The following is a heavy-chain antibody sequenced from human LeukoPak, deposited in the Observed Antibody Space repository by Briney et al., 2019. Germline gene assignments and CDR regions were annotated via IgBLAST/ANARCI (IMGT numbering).Heavy chain of an antibody. CDR2: IIPIFGTA. CDR3: ARLSGYYYDSSGYYGGNY. CDR1: GGTFSSYA. D-gene: IGHD3-22*01. J-gene: IGHJ4*02. Sequence: ASVKVSCKASGGTFSSYAISWVRQAPGQGLEWMGGIIPIFGTANYAQKFQGRVTITTDESTSTAYMELSSLRSKDTAVYYCARLSGYYYDSSGYYGGNYWGQGTLVTVSS. V-gene: IGHV1-69*05.